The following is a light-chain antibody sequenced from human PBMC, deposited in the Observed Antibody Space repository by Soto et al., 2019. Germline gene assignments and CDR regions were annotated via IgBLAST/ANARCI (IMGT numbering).Light chain of an antibody. Sequence: EIVMTQSPATLSVSPGERATLSCRASQSVSSTLAWYQQKPGQAPRLLIYGASTWATGIPSRFSGSGSGTEFTLSISSLQSEDFAVYYCQHYNIWPLTFGGGTKVDIK. CDR3: QHYNIWPLT. V-gene: IGKV3-15*01. CDR2: GAS. J-gene: IGKJ4*01. CDR1: QSVSST.